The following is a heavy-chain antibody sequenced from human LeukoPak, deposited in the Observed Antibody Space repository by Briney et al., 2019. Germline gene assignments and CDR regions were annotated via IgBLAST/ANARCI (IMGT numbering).Heavy chain of an antibody. V-gene: IGHV3-48*04. CDR3: ARDLDHAFDY. CDR2: IGRNSDNI. CDR1: TFTFSSFS. Sequence: GGSLRLSCAASTFTFSSFSMNWVRQAPGKGLEWISYIGRNSDNICYADSVKGRFTISRDNAKNSLYLQMSSLRAEDTAVYYCARDLDHAFDYWGQGALVTVSS. J-gene: IGHJ4*02.